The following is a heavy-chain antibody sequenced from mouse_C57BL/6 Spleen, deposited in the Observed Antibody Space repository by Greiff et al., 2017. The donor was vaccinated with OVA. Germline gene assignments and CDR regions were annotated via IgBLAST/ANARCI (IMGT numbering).Heavy chain of an antibody. Sequence: QVQLQQPGAELVRPGTSVKLSCKASGYTFTSYWMHWVKQRPGQGLEWIGVIDPSDSYTNYNQKFKGKATLTVDPSSSTAYMHLSSLTSEDSAVDYCARGAYSNYVGDAMDYWGQGTSVTVSS. CDR2: IDPSDSYT. CDR1: GYTFTSYW. CDR3: ARGAYSNYVGDAMDY. D-gene: IGHD2-5*01. J-gene: IGHJ4*01. V-gene: IGHV1-59*01.